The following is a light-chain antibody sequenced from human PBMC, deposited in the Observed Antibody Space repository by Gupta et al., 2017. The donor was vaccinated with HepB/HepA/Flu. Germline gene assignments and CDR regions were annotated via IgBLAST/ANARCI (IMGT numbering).Light chain of an antibody. CDR2: WVS. CDR1: QSVLYSSNNKNY. J-gene: IGKJ2*01. CDR3: QQDYSTPYT. Sequence: DIVMTQSPDLLAVSLGERATINCKSSQSVLYSSNNKNYLAWYQQKPGQPPKLLIYWVSTRESGVPDRFSGSGSGTDFTLTISSLQAEDVAIYYCQQDYSTPYTFGQGTKVEIK. V-gene: IGKV4-1*01.